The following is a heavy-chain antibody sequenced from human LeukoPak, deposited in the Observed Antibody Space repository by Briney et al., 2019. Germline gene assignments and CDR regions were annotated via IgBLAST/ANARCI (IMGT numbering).Heavy chain of an antibody. D-gene: IGHD7-27*01. CDR3: VRENWGSFES. J-gene: IGHJ4*02. V-gene: IGHV4-59*12. CDR1: GGSISSYY. CDR2: IYYSGST. Sequence: PSETLSLICTVSGGSISSYYWSWIRQPPGKGLEWIGYIYYSGSTNYNPSLKSRVTISVDTSKNQFSLKLSSVTAADTAVYYCVRENWGSFESWGQGTLVTVSS.